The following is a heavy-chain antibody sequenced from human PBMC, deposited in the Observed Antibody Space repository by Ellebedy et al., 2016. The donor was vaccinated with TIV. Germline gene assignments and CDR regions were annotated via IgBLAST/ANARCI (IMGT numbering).Heavy chain of an antibody. V-gene: IGHV4-39*07. D-gene: IGHD2-2*01. CDR3: APYCTSSSCSTRRGFDP. CDR1: CGSISGGRHY. J-gene: IGHJ5*02. Sequence: MPSETRSLTCTVSCGSISGGRHYLGWDRRPPGKALEWIGRIYYSGSTYYNPSLRRRATISVDTSKNQFSLQLNSVTAADTAVYYCAPYCTSSSCSTRRGFDPWGQGTLVTVSS. CDR2: IYYSGST.